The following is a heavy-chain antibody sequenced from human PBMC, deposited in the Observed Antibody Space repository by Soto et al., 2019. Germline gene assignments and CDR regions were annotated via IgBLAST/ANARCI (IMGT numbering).Heavy chain of an antibody. CDR2: LYYSGGT. V-gene: IGHV4-38-2*01. Sequence: SETLSLTCAVSGNSISSGYYWGWIRQPPGKGLEWIGSLYYSGGTYYNPSLKSRVTISVDTSKNQFSLKLNSVTAADTAVYYCARGIYGMDAWGQGTTVTVSS. CDR3: ARGIYGMDA. CDR1: GNSISSGYY. J-gene: IGHJ6*02.